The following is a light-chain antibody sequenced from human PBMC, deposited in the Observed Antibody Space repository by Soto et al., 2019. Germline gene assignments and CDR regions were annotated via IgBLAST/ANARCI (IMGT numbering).Light chain of an antibody. Sequence: QSVLRLPASVYGSPGQSFTIPYTGTISDVGGYNYVSWYQQHPGKAPKLMIYDVTKRPSGVPDRFSGSKSGNTASLTISGLQAEDEADYYCYSYAGSYTFYVFGTGTKVT. CDR3: YSYAGSYTFYV. CDR1: ISDVGGYNY. V-gene: IGLV2-11*01. CDR2: DVT. J-gene: IGLJ1*01.